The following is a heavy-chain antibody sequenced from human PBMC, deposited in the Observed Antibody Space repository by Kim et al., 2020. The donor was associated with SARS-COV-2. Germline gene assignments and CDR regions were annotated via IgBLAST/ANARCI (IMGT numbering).Heavy chain of an antibody. Sequence: PGCQGQPTISADKSISTAYLQWSSLKASDTAMYYCARLISSSWSPFDYWGQGTLVTVSS. D-gene: IGHD6-13*01. J-gene: IGHJ4*02. V-gene: IGHV5-51*01. CDR3: ARLISSSWSPFDY.